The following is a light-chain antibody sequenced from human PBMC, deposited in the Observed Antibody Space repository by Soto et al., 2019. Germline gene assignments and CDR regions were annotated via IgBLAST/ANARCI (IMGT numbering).Light chain of an antibody. CDR3: ATWDDSLNGFYV. Sequence: QSVLTQPPSASGTPGQGVTISCSGSTSNIGSNYVYWYQQLPGTAPKLLIYRNNQRPSGVPDRFSGSKSGTSASLAISWLRSDDEADYFCATWDDSLNGFYVFGTGTKVTVL. J-gene: IGLJ1*01. CDR2: RNN. V-gene: IGLV1-47*01. CDR1: TSNIGSNY.